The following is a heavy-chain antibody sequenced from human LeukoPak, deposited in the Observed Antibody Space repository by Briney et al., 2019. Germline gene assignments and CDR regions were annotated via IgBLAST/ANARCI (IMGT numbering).Heavy chain of an antibody. V-gene: IGHV1-18*01. D-gene: IGHD4-23*01. J-gene: IGHJ4*02. CDR1: GYTFTSYA. CDR3: TRHRDGGNSGANDD. Sequence: ASVKVSCKASGYTFTSYAMHWVRQAPGQRLEWMGWISPYNGNTNSAQKLQGRVTMTTDTSTSTAYMELRSLRSDDTAMYYCTRHRDGGNSGANDDWGQGTLVTVSS. CDR2: ISPYNGNT.